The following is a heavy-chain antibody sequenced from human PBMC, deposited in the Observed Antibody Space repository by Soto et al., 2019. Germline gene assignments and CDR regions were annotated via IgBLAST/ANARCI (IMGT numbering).Heavy chain of an antibody. J-gene: IGHJ4*02. CDR2: ISAYNGNT. Sequence: QVQLVQSGDAVKKPGASVKVSCKASGYTFSGYAMGWVRQAPGQGLEWMGWISAYNGNTDYAQKFKGRVTMTTDTSTSTAYMELRSLTSDDTAVYYCARPFGDYGDYAWSLRYWGQGTLVTVSS. CDR3: ARPFGDYGDYAWSLRY. CDR1: GYTFSGYA. D-gene: IGHD4-17*01. V-gene: IGHV1-18*01.